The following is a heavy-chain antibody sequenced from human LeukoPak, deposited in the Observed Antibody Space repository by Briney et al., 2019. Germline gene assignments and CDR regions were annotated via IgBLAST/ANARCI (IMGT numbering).Heavy chain of an antibody. CDR3: ARAASYYYGMDV. CDR1: GFTFSSYE. V-gene: IGHV3-48*03. CDR2: ISSSGSTI. J-gene: IGHJ6*02. Sequence: GGSLRLSCAASGFTFSSYEMNWVRQAPGKGLEWVSYISSSGSTIYYADSVKGRFTISRDNAKNSLYLQMNSLRAEDTAVYYCARAASYYYGMDVWGQGTTVTVSS.